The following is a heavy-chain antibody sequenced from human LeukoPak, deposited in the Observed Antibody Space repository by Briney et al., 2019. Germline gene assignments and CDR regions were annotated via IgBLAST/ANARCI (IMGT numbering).Heavy chain of an antibody. CDR3: TKSDGYGLIRI. V-gene: IGHV4-4*02. D-gene: IGHD3-10*01. CDR1: GGSISSSNW. Sequence: SGTLSLTCAVSGGSISSSNWWSWVRQPPGKGLEWIGEIYHSGSTNYNPSLKSRVTISLDTSKNQFSLTVISMTAADTAAYYCTKSDGYGLIRICGRGTMVTVSS. J-gene: IGHJ3*02. CDR2: IYHSGST.